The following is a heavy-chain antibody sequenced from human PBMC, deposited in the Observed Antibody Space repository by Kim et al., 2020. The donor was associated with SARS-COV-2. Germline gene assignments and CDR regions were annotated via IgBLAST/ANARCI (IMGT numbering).Heavy chain of an antibody. CDR3: VREWYYYDSSGYYYDGYFDY. CDR2: INSDGSST. Sequence: GGSLRLSCAASGFTFSNYWMHWVRQAPGKGLVWVSRINSDGSSTRYADSVKGRFTISRDNAKNTLYLQMNSLRAEDTAVYYCVREWYYYDSSGYYYDGYFDYWGQGTLVTVSS. J-gene: IGHJ4*02. V-gene: IGHV3-74*01. CDR1: GFTFSNYW. D-gene: IGHD3-22*01.